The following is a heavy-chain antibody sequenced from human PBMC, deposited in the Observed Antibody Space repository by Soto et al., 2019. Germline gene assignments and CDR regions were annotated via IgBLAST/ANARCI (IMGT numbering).Heavy chain of an antibody. Sequence: GGSLRLSCAASGFTFSSDAMSWVRQAPGKGLEWVAASSGSGGSTYYADSVKGRFTISRDNYKNTLYLQMNSLRAEDTAVYSCATSRNPGADPWGQGTLLTVSS. V-gene: IGHV3-23*01. CDR2: SSGSGGST. J-gene: IGHJ5*02. D-gene: IGHD1-26*01. CDR1: GFTFSSDA. CDR3: ATSRNPGADP.